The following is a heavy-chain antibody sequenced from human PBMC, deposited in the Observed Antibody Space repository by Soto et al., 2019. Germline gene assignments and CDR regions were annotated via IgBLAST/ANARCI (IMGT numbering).Heavy chain of an antibody. V-gene: IGHV1-18*04. J-gene: IGHJ6*02. Sequence: XSVKVSCKASGYTFTGYGISWVRQATGQGLEWMGWISAYNGNTNYAQKLQGRVTMTTDTSTSTAYMELRSLRSDDTAVYYCARDRYDFWSGYRDLFGMDVWGQGNTVTVSS. D-gene: IGHD3-3*01. CDR2: ISAYNGNT. CDR3: ARDRYDFWSGYRDLFGMDV. CDR1: GYTFTGYG.